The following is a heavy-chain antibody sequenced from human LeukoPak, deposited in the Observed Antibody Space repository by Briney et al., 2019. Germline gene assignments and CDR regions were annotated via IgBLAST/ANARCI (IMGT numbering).Heavy chain of an antibody. CDR1: GFTFSSYA. J-gene: IGHJ6*02. CDR2: ISYDGSNK. CDR3: GRYRIVVVPAAIGGCMDV. D-gene: IGHD2-2*01. V-gene: IGHV3-30*04. Sequence: GGSLRLSCAASGFTFSSYAMRWVRQAPGKGLEWVAVISYDGSNKYYADSVKGRFTISRDNSKNTLYLQMNSLRAEDTAVYYCGRYRIVVVPAAIGGCMDVGSQGSTV.